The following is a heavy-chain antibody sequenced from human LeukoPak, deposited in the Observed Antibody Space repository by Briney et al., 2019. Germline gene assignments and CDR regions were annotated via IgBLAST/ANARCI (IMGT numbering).Heavy chain of an antibody. V-gene: IGHV4-59*01. J-gene: IGHJ4*02. CDR1: GGSISSYY. D-gene: IGHD2-15*01. Sequence: PSETLSLTCTVSGGSISSYYWSWIRQPPGKGLEWIGYIYYSGSTNYNPSLKSRVTISVDTSKNQFSLKLSSVTAADTAVYYCARSREWWRLDYWGQGTLVTVSS. CDR2: IYYSGST. CDR3: ARSREWWRLDY.